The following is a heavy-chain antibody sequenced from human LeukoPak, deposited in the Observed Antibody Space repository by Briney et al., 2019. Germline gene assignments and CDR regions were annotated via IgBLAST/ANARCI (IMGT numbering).Heavy chain of an antibody. CDR2: IRYDGSNK. V-gene: IGHV3-30*02. CDR3: AKVGIQANPQRAFDY. D-gene: IGHD6-25*01. J-gene: IGHJ4*02. Sequence: GGSLRLSCAASGFTFSSYGMHWVRQAPGKGLEWVAFIRYDGSNKYYADSVKGRFTISRDNSKNTLYLQMNSLRAEDTAVYYRAKVGIQANPQRAFDYWGQGTLVTVSS. CDR1: GFTFSSYG.